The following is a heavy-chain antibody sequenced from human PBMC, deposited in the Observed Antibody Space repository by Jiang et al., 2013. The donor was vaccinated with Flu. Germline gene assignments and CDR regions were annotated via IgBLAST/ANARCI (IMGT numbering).Heavy chain of an antibody. D-gene: IGHD3-16*01. J-gene: IGHJ4*02. CDR3: ASGGRLLGF. CDR2: LLYGST. V-gene: IGHV4-39*01. Sequence: EWIGRYLLYGSTYYNPSLKSRVTISVDTSKNQFSLKLSSVTAADTAVYYCASGGRLLGFWGQGTLVTVSS.